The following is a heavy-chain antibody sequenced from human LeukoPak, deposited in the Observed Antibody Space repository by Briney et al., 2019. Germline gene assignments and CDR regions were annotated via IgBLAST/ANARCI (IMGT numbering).Heavy chain of an antibody. V-gene: IGHV3-30*02. Sequence: GGSLRLSCAASGFTFSSYSMNWVRQGPDKGLEWVAFIRYDGSNKNYADSVKGRFTISRDNSKNTLYLQMNSLRAEDTAVYYCAKSGGGYDLFDYWGQGTLVTVSS. CDR3: AKSGGGYDLFDY. J-gene: IGHJ4*02. D-gene: IGHD5-12*01. CDR2: IRYDGSNK. CDR1: GFTFSSYS.